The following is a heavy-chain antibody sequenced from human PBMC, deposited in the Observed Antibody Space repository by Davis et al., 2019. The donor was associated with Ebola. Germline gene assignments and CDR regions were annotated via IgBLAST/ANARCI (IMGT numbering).Heavy chain of an antibody. CDR3: ARSGDFGDKLSYYYYGMDV. CDR1: GYSFTKYW. J-gene: IGHJ6*02. V-gene: IGHV5-51*01. Sequence: GESLKISCKGSGYSFTKYWISRVRQMPGKGLEWMGIIYPGDSDTRYSPSFQGQVTISADKSISTAYLQWSSLKSSDSAVYFCARSGDFGDKLSYYYYGMDVWGQGTTVTVSS. D-gene: IGHD4/OR15-4a*01. CDR2: IYPGDSDT.